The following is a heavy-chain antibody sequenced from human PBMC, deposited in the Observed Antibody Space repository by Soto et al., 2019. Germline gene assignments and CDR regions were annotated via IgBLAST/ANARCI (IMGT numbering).Heavy chain of an antibody. J-gene: IGHJ4*02. CDR2: IWYDGSNK. Sequence: QVQLVESGGGVVQPGRSLKLSCAASGFTFSRYGMHWVRQAPGKGLEWVALIWYDGSNKYYGDSVKGRFTISRDNSKNTLDLQMSSLRAEDTAVYYCATLVGTSNWYSDHWGQGTLVTVSS. D-gene: IGHD2-2*01. CDR3: ATLVGTSNWYSDH. CDR1: GFTFSRYG. V-gene: IGHV3-33*01.